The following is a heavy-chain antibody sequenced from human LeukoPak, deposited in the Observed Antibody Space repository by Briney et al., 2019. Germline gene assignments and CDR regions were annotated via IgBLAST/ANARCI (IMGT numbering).Heavy chain of an antibody. V-gene: IGHV4-39*01. Sequence: SETLSLTCTVSGGSISSSGYYWGWIRQPPGRGLEWTASIYYSGSTYYNPSLKSRVTISVDTSKNQLSLKLSSLTAADTAVYYCARHEYSGSYYGLSWFDPWGQGTLVTVSS. CDR2: IYYSGST. CDR3: ARHEYSGSYYGLSWFDP. D-gene: IGHD1-26*01. CDR1: GGSISSSGYY. J-gene: IGHJ5*02.